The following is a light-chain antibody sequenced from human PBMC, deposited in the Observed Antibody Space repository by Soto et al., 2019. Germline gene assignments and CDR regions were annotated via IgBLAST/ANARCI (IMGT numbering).Light chain of an antibody. V-gene: IGKV3-11*01. CDR3: QHRGNWPLT. Sequence: IVFTQSPATTAESPGESATLPCRASQSVSRSLAWYQQKPGQAPRLLIYDVFNRATGVPARFSGSGSGTDFTLTISSLEPEDFAVYFCQHRGNWPLTFGGGTKVDIK. CDR2: DVF. J-gene: IGKJ4*01. CDR1: QSVSRS.